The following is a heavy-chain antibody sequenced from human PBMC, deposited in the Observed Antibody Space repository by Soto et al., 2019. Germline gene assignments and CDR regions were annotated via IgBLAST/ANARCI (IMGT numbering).Heavy chain of an antibody. J-gene: IGHJ3*01. CDR2: IYYSGST. D-gene: IGHD3-22*01. V-gene: IGHV4-39*02. CDR1: SGSISSGRYY. Sequence: SETLSLTCTVSSGSISSGRYYWDWIRQPPGKGLEWIGNIYYSGSTHYNPSLESRVTISVDTSKNQFSLKLSSVTAADTAVYFCARDQLYYNDISGRPLNAFDVWGQGTMVTVSS. CDR3: ARDQLYYNDISGRPLNAFDV.